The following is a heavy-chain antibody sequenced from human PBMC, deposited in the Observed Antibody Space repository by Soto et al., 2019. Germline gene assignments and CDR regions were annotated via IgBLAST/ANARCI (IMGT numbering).Heavy chain of an antibody. J-gene: IGHJ6*02. D-gene: IGHD3-10*01. CDR1: GFTFSSYS. CDR3: AKGPRGDYFSGSYFLDGGVPLYYYYYGMDV. V-gene: IGHV3-21*01. CDR2: ISSSSSYI. Sequence: PGGSLRLSCAASGFTFSSYSMNWVRQAPGKGLEWVSSISSSSSYIYYADSVKGRFTISRDNAKNSLYLQMNSLRAEDTAVYYCAKGPRGDYFSGSYFLDGGVPLYYYYYGMDVWGQGTTVTVSS.